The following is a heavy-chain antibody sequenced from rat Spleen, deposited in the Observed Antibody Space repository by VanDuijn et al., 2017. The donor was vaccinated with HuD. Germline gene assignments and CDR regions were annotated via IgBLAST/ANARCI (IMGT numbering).Heavy chain of an antibody. V-gene: IGHV5-29*01. CDR2: ISYDGSST. CDR1: GFTFSSYD. CDR3: ANLYTTDYYPDY. J-gene: IGHJ2*01. D-gene: IGHD1-6*01. Sequence: EVQLVESGGGLVQPGRSLKLSCAASGFTFSSYDMAWVRQAPTKGLEWVATISYDGSSTYYRDSVKGRFTISRDNAKSTLYLQMDSLRSEDTATYYCANLYTTDYYPDYWGQGVMVTVSS.